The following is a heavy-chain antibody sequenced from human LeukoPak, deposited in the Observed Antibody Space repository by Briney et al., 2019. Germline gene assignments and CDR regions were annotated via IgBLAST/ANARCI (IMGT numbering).Heavy chain of an antibody. CDR1: GGSISGYH. J-gene: IGHJ4*02. CDR2: IYYSGST. CDR3: TRLGRDGYNFGRYHFER. V-gene: IGHV4-59*08. Sequence: SETLSLTCTVSGGSISGYHWSWIRQPPGKGLEWIGYIYYSGSTNYNPSLKSRVTISVDTSKNHFSLNLTSVSAADTAVYYCTRLGRDGYNFGRYHFERWGQGTLVTVSS. D-gene: IGHD5-24*01.